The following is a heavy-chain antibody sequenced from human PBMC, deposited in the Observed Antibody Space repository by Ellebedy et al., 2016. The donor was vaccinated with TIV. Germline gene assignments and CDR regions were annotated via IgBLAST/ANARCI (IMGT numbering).Heavy chain of an antibody. D-gene: IGHD3-10*01. V-gene: IGHV3-30*03. CDR1: GFSFSNFG. CDR3: ARDQGYGTGSLSGFDY. CDR2: ISYDGYKT. Sequence: PGGSLRLSCAASGFSFSNFGMHWVRQAPGKGLEWVAVISYDGYKTYYGDSVKGRFTISRDNSKNMRYLQVDSLRADDTAIYYCARDQGYGTGSLSGFDYWGQGILVTVSS. J-gene: IGHJ4*02.